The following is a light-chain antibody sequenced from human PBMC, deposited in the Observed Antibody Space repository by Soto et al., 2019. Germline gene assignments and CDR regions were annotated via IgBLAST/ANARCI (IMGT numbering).Light chain of an antibody. CDR3: QSYDSGLSGSV. CDR2: GNS. CDR1: SSNIGAGYD. V-gene: IGLV1-40*01. J-gene: IGLJ1*01. Sequence: QSVLTQPPSVSGAPGQRVTISCTGSSSNIGAGYDVLWYQQLPGTAPKLLIYGNSNRPSGVPDRFSGSKSGTSASLAITGLQAEDEADYYCQSYDSGLSGSVFGTGTKVTVL.